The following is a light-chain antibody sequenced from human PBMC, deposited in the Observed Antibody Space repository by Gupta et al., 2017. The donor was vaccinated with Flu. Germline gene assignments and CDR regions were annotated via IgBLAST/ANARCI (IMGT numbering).Light chain of an antibody. V-gene: IGKV3-11*01. J-gene: IGKJ4*01. CDR3: SQRYNWPLT. CDR2: DVS. CDR1: QSVSNR. Sequence: ELVLTQSPATLSLSPGERTTLSCRPSQSVSNRLAWYQQKLGQAPRLLICDVSTRATGIPARFSGSGSGTDFTLTILSLEPQDFAVYHCSQRYNWPLTFGGGTKVEIK.